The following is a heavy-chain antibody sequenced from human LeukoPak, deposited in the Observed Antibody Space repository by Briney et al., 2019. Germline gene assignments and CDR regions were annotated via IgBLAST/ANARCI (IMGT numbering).Heavy chain of an antibody. D-gene: IGHD4-17*01. V-gene: IGHV3-23*01. CDR3: AKDRAAYGDNPLFDY. J-gene: IGHJ4*02. Sequence: QSGGSLRLSCAASGFTFNTYAMTWVRQAPGKGLEWVSAISASGGSTYYADSVKGRCTISRDNSKNTLYLQMNSLRADDTAIYYCAKDRAAYGDNPLFDYWGQGTLVTVSS. CDR2: ISASGGST. CDR1: GFTFNTYA.